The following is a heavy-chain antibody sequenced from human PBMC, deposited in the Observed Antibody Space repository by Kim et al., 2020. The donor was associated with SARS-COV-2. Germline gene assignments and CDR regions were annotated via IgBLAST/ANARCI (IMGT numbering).Heavy chain of an antibody. V-gene: IGHV4-34*01. Sequence: SETLSLTCAVYGGSFSGYYWSWIRQPPGKGLEWIGEINHSGSTNYNPSPKSRVTISVDTSKNQFSLKLSSVTAADTAVYYCARVPRTVEAARPLVNWGQGTLVTVSS. CDR2: INHSGST. D-gene: IGHD6-6*01. CDR3: ARVPRTVEAARPLVN. CDR1: GGSFSGYY. J-gene: IGHJ4*02.